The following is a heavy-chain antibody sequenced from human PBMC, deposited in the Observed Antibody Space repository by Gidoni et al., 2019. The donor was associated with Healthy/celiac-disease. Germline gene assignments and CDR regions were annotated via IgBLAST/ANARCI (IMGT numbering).Heavy chain of an antibody. J-gene: IGHJ4*02. CDR3: ARDSDSSGFSYDY. CDR2: IYYSGST. Sequence: QVQLQESGPGLVKPSETLSLTCPVSGGSVSSGSYYWSWIRQPPGKGLEWIGYIYYSGSTNYNPSLKSRVTISVDTSKNQFSLKLSSVTAADTAVYYCARDSDSSGFSYDYWGQGTLVTVSS. CDR1: GGSVSSGSYY. D-gene: IGHD3-22*01. V-gene: IGHV4-61*01.